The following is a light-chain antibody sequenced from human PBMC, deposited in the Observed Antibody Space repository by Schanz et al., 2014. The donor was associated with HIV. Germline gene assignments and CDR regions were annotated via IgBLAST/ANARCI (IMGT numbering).Light chain of an antibody. J-gene: IGLJ3*02. Sequence: QSALTQPASLSGSPGQSITISCTGTSIDVGGYDYVSWYQKHPDKAPRLIIYDVSNRPSGVSNRFSGSKSGNTASLTISGLQAEDEADYYCSSYTSSSTWVFGGGTKLTVL. V-gene: IGLV2-14*03. CDR1: SIDVGGYDY. CDR2: DVS. CDR3: SSYTSSSTWV.